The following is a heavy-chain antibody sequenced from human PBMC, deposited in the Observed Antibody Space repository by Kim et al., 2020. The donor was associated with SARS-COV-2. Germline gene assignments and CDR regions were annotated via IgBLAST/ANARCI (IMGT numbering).Heavy chain of an antibody. V-gene: IGHV3-30*18. D-gene: IGHD3-22*01. Sequence: GGSLRLSCAASGFTFSSYGMHWVRQAPGKGLEWVAVISYDGSNKYYADSVKGRFTISRDNSKNTLYLQMNSLRAEDTAVYYCAKDHYYDSGFDPWGQGTLVTVSS. CDR3: AKDHYYDSGFDP. CDR2: ISYDGSNK. J-gene: IGHJ5*02. CDR1: GFTFSSYG.